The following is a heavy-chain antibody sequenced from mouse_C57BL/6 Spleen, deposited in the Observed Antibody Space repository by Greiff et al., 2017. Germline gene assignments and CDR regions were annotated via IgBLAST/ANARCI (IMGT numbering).Heavy chain of an antibody. V-gene: IGHV1-80*01. D-gene: IGHD4-1*01. CDR2: IYPGDGDT. CDR3: ARELGRGYFDV. Sequence: QVQLKESGAELVKPGASVKISCKASGYAFSSYWMNWVKQRPGKGLEWIGQIYPGDGDTNYNGKFKGKATLTADKSSSTAYMQLSSLTSEDSAVYFCARELGRGYFDVWGTGTTVTVSS. J-gene: IGHJ1*03. CDR1: GYAFSSYW.